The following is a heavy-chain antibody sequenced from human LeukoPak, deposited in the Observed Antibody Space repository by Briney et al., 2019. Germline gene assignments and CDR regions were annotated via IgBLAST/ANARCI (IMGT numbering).Heavy chain of an antibody. CDR1: GFTFSSYG. CDR3: ARDSQFIGPLY. CDR2: IMSDGRST. V-gene: IGHV3-74*01. Sequence: GGSLRLSCAASGFTFSSYGLHWVRQAPGKGLVWVSRIMSDGRSTYADSVKGRFTISRDTAKNTLYLQMNSLRAEDTAVYYCARDSQFIGPLYWGQGNLVTVSS. D-gene: IGHD5-24*01. J-gene: IGHJ4*02.